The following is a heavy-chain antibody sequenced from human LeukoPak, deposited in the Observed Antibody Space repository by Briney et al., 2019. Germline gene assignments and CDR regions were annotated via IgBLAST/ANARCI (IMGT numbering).Heavy chain of an antibody. CDR3: ARGWRQYGIDY. Sequence: PSETLSLTCTVSDYSISSGYGYYWGWIRQPPGKGLEWIGNIYHSGITYYNHFNSSLKSRVTISIDTSKNQFSLKLSSVTAADTAVYYCARGWRQYGIDYWGQGTLVTVSS. CDR2: IYHSGIT. J-gene: IGHJ4*02. D-gene: IGHD6-19*01. V-gene: IGHV4-38-2*02. CDR1: DYSISSGYGYY.